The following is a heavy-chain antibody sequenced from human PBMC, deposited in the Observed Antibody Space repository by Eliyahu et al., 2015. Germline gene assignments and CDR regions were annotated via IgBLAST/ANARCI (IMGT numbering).Heavy chain of an antibody. Sequence: SNKYYADSVKGRFTISRDNSKNTLYLQMNSLRAEDTAVYYCARSGSRGSGYHYYYYGMDVWGQGTTVTVSS. D-gene: IGHD3-3*01. CDR2: SNK. V-gene: IGHV3-33*01. CDR3: ARSGSRGSGYHYYYYGMDV. J-gene: IGHJ6*02.